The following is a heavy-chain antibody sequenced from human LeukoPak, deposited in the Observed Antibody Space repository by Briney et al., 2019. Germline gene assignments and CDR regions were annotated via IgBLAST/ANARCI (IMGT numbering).Heavy chain of an antibody. CDR3: VAAAVAIDF. Sequence: SETLSLTCTVSGGSIISSNSWCWVRQPPGKGLEWIGEIYHSGSTNYNPSLKSRATISVDKSKNQFSLKLTSVTAADTAVYFCVAAAVAIDFWGQGTLVTVSS. CDR1: GGSIISSNS. CDR2: IYHSGST. D-gene: IGHD6-19*01. V-gene: IGHV4-4*02. J-gene: IGHJ4*02.